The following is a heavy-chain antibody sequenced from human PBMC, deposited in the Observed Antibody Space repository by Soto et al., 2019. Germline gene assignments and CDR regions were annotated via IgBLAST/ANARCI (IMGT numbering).Heavy chain of an antibody. CDR2: IWYDGSNK. Sequence: QVQLVESGGGVVQPGRSLRLSCAASGFTFSSYGMHWVRQAPGKGLEWVAVIWYDGSNKYYADSVKGRFTISRDNSKNTLYLQMNSLRAEDTAVYYCARAEQLLPGPYYGMDVWGQGTTVTVSS. CDR1: GFTFSSYG. D-gene: IGHD6-13*01. CDR3: ARAEQLLPGPYYGMDV. J-gene: IGHJ6*02. V-gene: IGHV3-33*01.